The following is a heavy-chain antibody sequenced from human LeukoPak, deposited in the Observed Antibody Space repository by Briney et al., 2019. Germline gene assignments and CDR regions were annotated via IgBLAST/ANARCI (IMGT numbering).Heavy chain of an antibody. CDR3: ARGDSSSNSLRY. Sequence: ASVKVSCTAPGYTFTSYDINWVRQATGQGLEWMGWMNPNSGNTGYAQKFQGRVTMTRNTSISTAYMELSSLRSEDTAVYYCARGDSSSNSLRYWGQGTLVTVSS. V-gene: IGHV1-8*01. J-gene: IGHJ4*02. D-gene: IGHD6-13*01. CDR2: MNPNSGNT. CDR1: GYTFTSYD.